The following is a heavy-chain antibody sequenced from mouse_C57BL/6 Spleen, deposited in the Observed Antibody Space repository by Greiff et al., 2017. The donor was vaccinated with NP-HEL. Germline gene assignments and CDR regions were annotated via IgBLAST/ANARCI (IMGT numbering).Heavy chain of an antibody. CDR2: IDPETGGT. J-gene: IGHJ4*01. D-gene: IGHD1-1*01. CDR3: ARLTTVVDAMDY. V-gene: IGHV1-15*01. CDR1: GYTFTDYE. Sequence: ESGAELVRPGASVTLSCKASGYTFTDYEMHWVKQTPVHGLEWIGAIDPETGGTAYNQKFKGKAILTADKSSSTAYMQLSSLTSEDSAVYYCARLTTVVDAMDYWGQGTSVTVSS.